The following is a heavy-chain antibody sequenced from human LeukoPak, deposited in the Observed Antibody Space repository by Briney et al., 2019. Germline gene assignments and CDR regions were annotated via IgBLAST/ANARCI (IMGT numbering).Heavy chain of an antibody. CDR1: GGSISSYY. J-gene: IGHJ5*02. CDR2: IYTSGSN. CDR3: ARPYYDFWSGYSNWFDP. V-gene: IGHV4-4*07. D-gene: IGHD3-3*01. Sequence: SETLSLTCTVSGGSISSYYWSWIRQPAGKGLEWIGRIYTSGSNNYNPSLKSRVTISVDTSKNQFSLKLSSVTAADTAVYYCARPYYDFWSGYSNWFDPWGQGTLVTVSS.